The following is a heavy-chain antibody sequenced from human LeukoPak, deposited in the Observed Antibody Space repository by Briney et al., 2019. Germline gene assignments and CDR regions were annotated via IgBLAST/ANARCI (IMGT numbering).Heavy chain of an antibody. D-gene: IGHD3-3*01. V-gene: IGHV3-23*01. CDR2: ISGSGGST. CDR1: GFTFSSYA. J-gene: IGHJ5*02. Sequence: PGGSLRLSCAASGFTFSSYAMSWVRQAPGKGLEWVSAISGSGGSTYYADSVKGRFTISRDNAKNSLYLEMNSLRAEDTAFYYCARDDSIFWSGYCVSWGQGTLVTVSS. CDR3: ARDDSIFWSGYCVS.